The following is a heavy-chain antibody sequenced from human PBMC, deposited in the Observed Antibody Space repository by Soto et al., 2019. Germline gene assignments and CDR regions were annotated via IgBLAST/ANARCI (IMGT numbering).Heavy chain of an antibody. D-gene: IGHD2-8*01. CDR1: GCSISSGGYY. V-gene: IGHV4-31*03. Sequence: QVQLQESGPGLVKPSQTLSITCTVSGCSISSGGYYWSWIRQNPGKGLEWMGYIYYSGGTYYNPALQSRVTISVGTSKNQFSLKRSAVTAAYTAVYYCARGGHGGYCRNGVCQPLGVWGKGTTVTVSS. J-gene: IGHJ6*04. CDR2: IYYSGGT. CDR3: ARGGHGGYCRNGVCQPLGV.